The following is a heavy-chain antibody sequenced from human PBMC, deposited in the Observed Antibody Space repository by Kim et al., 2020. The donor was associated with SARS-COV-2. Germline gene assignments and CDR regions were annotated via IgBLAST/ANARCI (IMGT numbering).Heavy chain of an antibody. D-gene: IGHD6-6*01. Sequence: GGSLRLSCAASGFTFSSYGMHWVRQAPGKGLEWVAVISYDGRNKYYSDSVKGRFTISRDNSKNTLFLQMNSLRAEDTAVYYCAGSSSGRWFDPWGQGTLVTVSS. V-gene: IGHV3-30*03. CDR2: ISYDGRNK. CDR3: AGSSSGRWFDP. CDR1: GFTFSSYG. J-gene: IGHJ5*02.